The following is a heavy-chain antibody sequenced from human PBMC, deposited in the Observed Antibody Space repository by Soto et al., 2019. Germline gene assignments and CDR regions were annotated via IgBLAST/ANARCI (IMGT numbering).Heavy chain of an antibody. D-gene: IGHD3-10*01. V-gene: IGHV1-18*01. Sequence: QVQLVQSGAEVRQPGASVKVSCKASGYSFTTYGMSWVRQAPGQGLEYMGWINGYGHGAKYVQRFQGRSSMPTDTSPNTVYMDLRSLTSDDTAVYYCVRDLNGDFYYWGQGTVVIVSP. CDR2: INGYGHGA. CDR3: VRDLNGDFYY. J-gene: IGHJ4*02. CDR1: GYSFTTYG.